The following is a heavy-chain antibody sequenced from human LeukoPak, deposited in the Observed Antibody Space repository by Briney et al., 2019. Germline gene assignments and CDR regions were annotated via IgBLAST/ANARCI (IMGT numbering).Heavy chain of an antibody. CDR3: TSLVVVVPAAIAQYYYGMDV. D-gene: IGHD2-2*02. Sequence: GGSLKLSCAASGFTFSGSAMHWVRQASGKGLEWVGRIRSKANSYATAYAASVKGRLTISRDDSKNTAYLQMNSLKTEDTAVYYCTSLVVVVPAAIAQYYYGMDVWGQGTTVTVSS. J-gene: IGHJ6*02. CDR2: IRSKANSYAT. V-gene: IGHV3-73*01. CDR1: GFTFSGSA.